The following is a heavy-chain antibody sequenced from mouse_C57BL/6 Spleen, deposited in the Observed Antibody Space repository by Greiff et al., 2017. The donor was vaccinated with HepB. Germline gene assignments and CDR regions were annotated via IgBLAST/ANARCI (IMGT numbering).Heavy chain of an antibody. CDR3: ARRYYGSSFWAMDY. V-gene: IGHV1-39*01. J-gene: IGHJ4*01. CDR2: LNPNYGTT. CDR1: GYSFTDYN. D-gene: IGHD1-1*01. Sequence: EVQVVESGPELVKPGASVKISCKASGYSFTDYNMNWVKQSNGKSLEWIGVLNPNYGTTSYNQKLKGKATLTVDQSSSTAYMQLNSLTSEYSAVYYCARRYYGSSFWAMDYWGQGTSVTVSS.